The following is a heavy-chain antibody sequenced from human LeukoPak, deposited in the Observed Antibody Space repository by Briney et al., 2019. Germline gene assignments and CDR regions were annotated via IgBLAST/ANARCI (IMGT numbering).Heavy chain of an antibody. CDR1: GFTFSTYW. CDR3: ARQPFDY. J-gene: IGHJ4*02. CDR2: IKGDGSDK. Sequence: GSLRLSCAASGFTFSTYWMTWVRQAPGEGLEWVANIKGDGSDKYYVDSGKGRFTISRDNANNSLYLQMNSLRADDTAVYYCARQPFDYWGQGTLVTVSS. V-gene: IGHV3-7*01.